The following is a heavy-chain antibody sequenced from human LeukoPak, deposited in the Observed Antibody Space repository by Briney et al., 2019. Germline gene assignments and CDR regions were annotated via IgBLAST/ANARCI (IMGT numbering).Heavy chain of an antibody. V-gene: IGHV1-69*05. D-gene: IGHD6-6*01. CDR1: GGTFSSYA. CDR2: IIPIFGTA. Sequence: ASVKVSRKASGGTFSSYAISWVRQAPGQGLEWMGGIIPIFGTANYAQKFQGRVTITTDESTSTAYMELSSLRSEDTAVYYCARDNGYEYSSSYYFDYWGQGTLVTVSS. J-gene: IGHJ4*02. CDR3: ARDNGYEYSSSYYFDY.